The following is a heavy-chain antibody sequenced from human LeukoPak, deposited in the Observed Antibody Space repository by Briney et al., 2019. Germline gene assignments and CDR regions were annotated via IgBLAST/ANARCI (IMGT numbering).Heavy chain of an antibody. J-gene: IGHJ4*02. CDR3: ATDFRGSLATRPLRHFDY. V-gene: IGHV3-23*01. Sequence: PGGSLRLSCAASGFTFSSDGMSWVRQAPGKGLEWVSGINSNGGSTYYADSVKGRFTISRDNSKNTLYLQMNSLRAEDTAVYYCATDFRGSLATRPLRHFDYWGQGTLVTVSS. CDR2: INSNGGST. D-gene: IGHD3-16*01. CDR1: GFTFSSDG.